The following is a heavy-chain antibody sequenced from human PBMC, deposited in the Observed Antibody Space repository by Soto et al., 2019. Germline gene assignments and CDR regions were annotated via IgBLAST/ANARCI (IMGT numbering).Heavy chain of an antibody. CDR3: AKEVGYSSGWSEFDY. D-gene: IGHD6-19*01. Sequence: EVQLLESGGGLVQPGGSLRLSCAASGFTFSSYAMSWVRQAPGKGLEWVSGISGSGISTYYADSVKGRFTISRANSKNTLYLQMNSLIAEDTAAYYCAKEVGYSSGWSEFDYWGQGTLVTVSS. CDR2: ISGSGIST. J-gene: IGHJ4*02. V-gene: IGHV3-23*01. CDR1: GFTFSSYA.